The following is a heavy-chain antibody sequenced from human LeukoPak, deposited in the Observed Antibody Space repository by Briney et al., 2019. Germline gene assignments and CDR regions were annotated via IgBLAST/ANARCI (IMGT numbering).Heavy chain of an antibody. Sequence: GGSLRLSCAASGFSFSDSFMGWVRQAPGKGLEWVSSISGSATNTYYADSVKGRFTISRDKSKNTLDLQMISLRAEDTAVYYCAKARYYDSSGPFDYWGQGTLVTVSS. J-gene: IGHJ4*02. CDR3: AKARYYDSSGPFDY. D-gene: IGHD3-22*01. CDR2: ISGSATNT. CDR1: GFSFSDSF. V-gene: IGHV3-23*01.